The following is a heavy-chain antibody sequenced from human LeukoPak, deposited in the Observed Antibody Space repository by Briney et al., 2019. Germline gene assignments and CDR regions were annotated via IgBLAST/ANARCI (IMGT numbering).Heavy chain of an antibody. CDR1: GFTFSSYG. V-gene: IGHV3-30*02. Sequence: GGSLRLSCAASGFTFSSYGMNWVRQAPGKGLEWVAFIRYDGSNKYYADSVKGRFTFSRDNSKNTLYLQMNSLRVEDTAVYYCAKDGSSSGWYDYWGQGTLVTVSS. D-gene: IGHD6-19*01. CDR3: AKDGSSSGWYDY. CDR2: IRYDGSNK. J-gene: IGHJ4*02.